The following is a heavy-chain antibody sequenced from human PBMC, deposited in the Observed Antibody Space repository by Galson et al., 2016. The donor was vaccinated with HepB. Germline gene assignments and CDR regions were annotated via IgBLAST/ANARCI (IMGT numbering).Heavy chain of an antibody. D-gene: IGHD2-2*01. Sequence: SVKVSCKASGYTFTSYYMHWVRQAPGQGLEWMGIINPSGGSTSYAQKFQGRVTMTRDTSTSTVYMELSSLRSEDTAVYYCARNEMYCSSTSCSTYYFDYWGQGTLVTVSS. V-gene: IGHV1-46*01. CDR1: GYTFTSYY. CDR2: INPSGGST. J-gene: IGHJ4*02. CDR3: ARNEMYCSSTSCSTYYFDY.